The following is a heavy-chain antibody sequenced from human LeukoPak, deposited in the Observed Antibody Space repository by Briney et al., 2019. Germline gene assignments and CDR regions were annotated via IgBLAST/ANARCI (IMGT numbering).Heavy chain of an antibody. CDR1: GGSISSSSYY. CDR3: ARLSAEGSGSYRFGIPYYYYYMDV. J-gene: IGHJ6*03. V-gene: IGHV4-39*01. Sequence: SETLSLNCTVSGGSISSSSYYWGWIRQPPGKGLEWIGSIYYSGCTYYNPSLMSRVTISVDTSKNQFSLKLSSVTAADTAVYYCARLSAEGSGSYRFGIPYYYYYMDVWGKGTTVTISS. D-gene: IGHD3-10*01. CDR2: IYYSGCT.